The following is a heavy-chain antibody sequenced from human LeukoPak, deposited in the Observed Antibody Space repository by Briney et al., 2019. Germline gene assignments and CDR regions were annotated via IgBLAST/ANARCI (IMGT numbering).Heavy chain of an antibody. CDR3: ARGRYVTTRGGAAAGFLDY. V-gene: IGHV4-34*01. J-gene: IGHJ4*02. CDR2: INHVGST. CDR1: GGSFSGHY. Sequence: SETLSLTCAVSGGSFSGHYWNWIRQPPGKGLEWIGEINHVGSTNYNPSLKSRVTISVDTSQKQFSLRLSSVTAADTAVYYCARGRYVTTRGGAAAGFLDYWGQGTLVTVST. D-gene: IGHD6-13*01.